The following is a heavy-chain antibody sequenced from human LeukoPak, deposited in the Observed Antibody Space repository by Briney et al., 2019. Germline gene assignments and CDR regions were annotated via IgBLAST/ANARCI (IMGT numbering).Heavy chain of an antibody. CDR1: GGSISSYY. V-gene: IGHV4-59*01. J-gene: IGHJ5*02. CDR3: ARARTHAGIFDP. Sequence: SETLSLTCTVSGGSISSYYWSWIRQPPGKGLEWIGYIYYSGSTNYNPSLKGRVTISVDTSKNQFSLKLSSVTAADTAVYYCARARTHAGIFDPWGQGTLVTASS. CDR2: IYYSGST.